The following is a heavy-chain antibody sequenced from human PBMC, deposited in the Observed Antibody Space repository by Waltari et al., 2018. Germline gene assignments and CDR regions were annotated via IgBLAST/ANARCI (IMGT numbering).Heavy chain of an antibody. CDR2: GSGDSGYI. Sequence: EVQLVESGGGLVQPGGSLRLSCAASGMTFTTYSMNWVRQAPGKGREWISYGSGDSGYIYYADAVRGRFTISRDNAQNSMYLQMNNLRADDTAVYYCAGIRRGFWFFDLWGRGTLVTVSS. CDR1: GMTFTTYS. CDR3: AGIRRGFWFFDL. J-gene: IGHJ2*01. D-gene: IGHD3-10*01. V-gene: IGHV3-48*04.